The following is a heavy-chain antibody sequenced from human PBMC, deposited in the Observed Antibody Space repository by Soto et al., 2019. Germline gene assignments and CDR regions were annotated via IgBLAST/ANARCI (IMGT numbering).Heavy chain of an antibody. D-gene: IGHD2-2*01. V-gene: IGHV1-2*04. CDR3: AREDSSTGFDY. CDR1: GYIFTRYN. J-gene: IGHJ4*02. CDR2: INPNSGGT. Sequence: ASVKVSCKTPGYIFTRYNMHWVRQAPGQGLEWMGWINPNSGGTNYAQKFQGWVTMTRDTSISTAYMELSRLRSDDTAVYYCAREDSSTGFDYWGQGTLVTVSS.